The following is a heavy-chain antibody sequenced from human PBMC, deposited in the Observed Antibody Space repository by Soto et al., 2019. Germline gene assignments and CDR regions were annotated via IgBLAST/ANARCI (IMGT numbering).Heavy chain of an antibody. Sequence: QVQLVESGGGVVQPGRSLRLSCAASGFTFSSFSLHWVRQAPGKGLEWLALISYDGSTKYNADSVKGRFTVSRDNSNNRLYWQLSSVRPEDTAVYYWARTTTVAGPPEFDYWGQGTLSTVPP. CDR2: ISYDGSTK. D-gene: IGHD6-19*01. V-gene: IGHV3-30-3*01. CDR3: ARTTTVAGPPEFDY. CDR1: GFTFSSFS. J-gene: IGHJ4*02.